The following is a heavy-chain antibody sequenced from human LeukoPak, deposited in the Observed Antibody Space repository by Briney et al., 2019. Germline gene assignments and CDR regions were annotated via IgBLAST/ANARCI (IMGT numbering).Heavy chain of an antibody. D-gene: IGHD3-3*01. Sequence: GGTLRLSCAASRFTFSSYGMSWVRQAPGKGLEWVSGISGSGGSTYYADSAKGRFTISRDNSKNTLYLQMNSLRTEDTAVYYCATATIFGVVLYYWGQGTLVTVSS. V-gene: IGHV3-23*01. CDR2: ISGSGGST. CDR1: RFTFSSYG. J-gene: IGHJ4*02. CDR3: ATATIFGVVLYY.